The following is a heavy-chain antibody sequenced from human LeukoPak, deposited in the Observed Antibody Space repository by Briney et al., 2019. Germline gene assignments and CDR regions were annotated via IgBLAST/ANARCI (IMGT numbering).Heavy chain of an antibody. CDR2: IYHSGST. V-gene: IGHV4-30-2*01. CDR3: ARVGGYYGMDV. Sequence: SQTLSLTCAVSGGSISSGGYSWSWIRQPSGKGLEWIVYIYHSGSTYYNPSLKSRDTISVDRSKNQFSLKLSSVTAADTAVYYCARVGGYYGMDVWGQGTTVTVSS. CDR1: GGSISSGGYS. D-gene: IGHD3-16*01. J-gene: IGHJ6*02.